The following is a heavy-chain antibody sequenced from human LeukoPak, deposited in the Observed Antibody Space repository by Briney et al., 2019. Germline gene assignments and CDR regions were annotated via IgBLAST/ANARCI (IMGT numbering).Heavy chain of an antibody. CDR3: ARNLVGKTDFDY. D-gene: IGHD6-19*01. CDR1: GYTFSDYA. V-gene: IGHV1-3*01. CDR2: INAGNGDT. J-gene: IGHJ4*02. Sequence: PVASVKVSCKASGYTFSDYAMHWVRQAPGQRLEWMGWINAGNGDTKYSQKFQGRVTITWDTSASTVHMELSSLRSEDTAVYFCARNLVGKTDFDYWGQGTLVTVSS.